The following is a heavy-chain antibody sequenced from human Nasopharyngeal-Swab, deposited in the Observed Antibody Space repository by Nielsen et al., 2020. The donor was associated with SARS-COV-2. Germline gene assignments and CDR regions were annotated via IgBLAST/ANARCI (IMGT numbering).Heavy chain of an antibody. D-gene: IGHD2-2*01. Sequence: WVRQAPGQGLEWMGWMNPNSGNTGYAQKFQGRVTMTRNTSISTAYMELSSLRSEDTAVYYCARAVEFCSSTSYYSSAFDIWGQGTMVTVSS. J-gene: IGHJ3*02. V-gene: IGHV1-8*01. CDR3: ARAVEFCSSTSYYSSAFDI. CDR2: MNPNSGNT.